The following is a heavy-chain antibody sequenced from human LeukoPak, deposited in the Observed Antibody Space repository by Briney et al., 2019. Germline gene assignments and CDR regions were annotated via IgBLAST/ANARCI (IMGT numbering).Heavy chain of an antibody. V-gene: IGHV4-31*03. Sequence: KSSETLSLTCTVSGGSISSGGYYWSWIRQHPGKGLEWIGYIYYSGSTYYNPSLKSRVTISVDTSKNQFSLKLSSVTAADTAVYYCAREGGGYDSDYYYGMDVWGQGTTVTVSS. CDR3: AREGGGYDSDYYYGMDV. D-gene: IGHD5-12*01. J-gene: IGHJ6*02. CDR2: IYYSGST. CDR1: GGSISSGGYY.